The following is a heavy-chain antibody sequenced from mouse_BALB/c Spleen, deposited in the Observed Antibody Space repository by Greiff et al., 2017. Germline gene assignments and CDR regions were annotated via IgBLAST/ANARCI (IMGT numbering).Heavy chain of an antibody. CDR3: TEGYGYCGSNYAMDY. J-gene: IGHJ4*01. Sequence: EVQLQQSGTVLARPGASVKMSCKASGYTFTSYWMHWVKQRPGQGLEWIGAIYPGNSDTSYNQKFKGKAKLTAVTSTSTAYMELSSLTNEDSAVYYCTEGYGYCGSNYAMDYWGQGTSVTVSS. CDR1: GYTFTSYW. D-gene: IGHD1-1*01. CDR2: IYPGNSDT. V-gene: IGHV1-5*01.